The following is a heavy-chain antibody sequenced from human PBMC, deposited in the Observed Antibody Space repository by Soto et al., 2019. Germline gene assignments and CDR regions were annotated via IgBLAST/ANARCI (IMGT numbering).Heavy chain of an antibody. J-gene: IGHJ6*02. V-gene: IGHV3-30*18. CDR3: AKYTESGAGIYYYYYGMDV. CDR2: ISYDGSNK. Sequence: GGSLRLSCAASGFTFSSYGMHWVRQAPGKGLEWVAVISYDGSNKYYADYVKGRFTISRDNSQNTLYLQMNSLRAADTAVYYCAKYTESGAGIYYYYYGMDVWGQGTTVTVSS. D-gene: IGHD6-19*01. CDR1: GFTFSSYG.